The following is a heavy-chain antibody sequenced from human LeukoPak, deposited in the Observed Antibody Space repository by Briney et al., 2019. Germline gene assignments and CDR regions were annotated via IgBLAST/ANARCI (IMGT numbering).Heavy chain of an antibody. Sequence: GGSLRLSCAASGFTVSSNYMSWVRQAPGKGLEWVSVIYSGGRTYYADSVKGRFTISRDNSKNTLYLQMNSLRAEDTAVYYCARTSADYGEVLFDYWGQGTLVTVSS. D-gene: IGHD4-17*01. CDR2: IYSGGRT. CDR3: ARTSADYGEVLFDY. CDR1: GFTVSSNY. V-gene: IGHV3-53*01. J-gene: IGHJ4*02.